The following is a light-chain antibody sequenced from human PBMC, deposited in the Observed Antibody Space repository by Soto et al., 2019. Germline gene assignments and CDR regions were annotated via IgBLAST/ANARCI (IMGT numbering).Light chain of an antibody. CDR3: QQYGNSPLT. CDR2: DAS. CDR1: QSISSNY. V-gene: IGKV3D-20*01. J-gene: IGKJ1*01. Sequence: EIVLTQSPATLSLSPGERATLSCGARQSISSNYLAWYQQKPGLAPRLLIYDASSRATGIPDRFSGSGSGTDFTLTISRLEPEDFAVYYCQQYGNSPLTFGQGTKVEIK.